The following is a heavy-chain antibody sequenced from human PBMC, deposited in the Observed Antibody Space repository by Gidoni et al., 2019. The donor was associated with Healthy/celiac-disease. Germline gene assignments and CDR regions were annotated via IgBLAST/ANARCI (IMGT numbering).Heavy chain of an antibody. V-gene: IGHV3-66*01. CDR1: GFTVSSTY. J-gene: IGHJ5*02. CDR2: IYSGGST. D-gene: IGHD6-25*01. CDR3: ARDRGSNWFDP. Sequence: EVQLVESGGGLVQPGGSLRLSCAASGFTVSSTYMSWVRQAPGKGLEWVTVIYSGGSTYYADSVKCRFTISRDNSKNTLYLQMNSLRAEDTAVYYCARDRGSNWFDPWGQGTLVTVSS.